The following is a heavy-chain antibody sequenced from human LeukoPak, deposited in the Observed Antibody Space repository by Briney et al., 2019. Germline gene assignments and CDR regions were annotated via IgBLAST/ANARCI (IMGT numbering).Heavy chain of an antibody. Sequence: GGSLRLSCAASGFTFSSYAMSWVRQAPGKGLEWVSAISGSGGSTYYADSVKGRFTISRDNFKNTLYLEMNSLRAEDTAVYYCAKIVVVIAASDPDAFDIWGQGTMVTVSS. CDR3: AKIVVVIAASDPDAFDI. CDR1: GFTFSSYA. J-gene: IGHJ3*02. CDR2: ISGSGGST. V-gene: IGHV3-23*01. D-gene: IGHD2-15*01.